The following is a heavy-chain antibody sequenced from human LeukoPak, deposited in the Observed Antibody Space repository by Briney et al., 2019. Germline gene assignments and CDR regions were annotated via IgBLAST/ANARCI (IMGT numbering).Heavy chain of an antibody. CDR2: INPNSGGT. D-gene: IGHD2-2*01. CDR1: GYTFTGYY. Sequence: GASVTVSCKASGYTFTGYYMHWVRQAPGQGLEWMGWINPNSGGTNYAQKFQGRVTMPRDTSISTAYMELRSLRSDDTALYYCAREGYCNSTSCDKPFDYWGQGTLVTVSS. CDR3: AREGYCNSTSCDKPFDY. V-gene: IGHV1-2*02. J-gene: IGHJ4*02.